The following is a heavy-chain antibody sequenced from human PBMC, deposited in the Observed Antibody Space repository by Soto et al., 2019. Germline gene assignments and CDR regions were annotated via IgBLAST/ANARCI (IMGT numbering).Heavy chain of an antibody. CDR1: GFTFSSYG. J-gene: IGHJ4*02. V-gene: IGHV3-33*01. CDR2: IWYDGSNK. Sequence: GGSLRLSCAASGFTFSSYGMHWVRQAPGKGLEWVAVIWYDGSNKYYADSVKGRFTISRDNSKNTLYLQMNSLRAEDTAVYYCARFPPAISSSWYYFDYWGQGTLVTVSS. D-gene: IGHD6-13*01. CDR3: ARFPPAISSSWYYFDY.